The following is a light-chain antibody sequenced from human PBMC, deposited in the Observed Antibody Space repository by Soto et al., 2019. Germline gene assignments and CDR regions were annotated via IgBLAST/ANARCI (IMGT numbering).Light chain of an antibody. CDR2: GAS. J-gene: IGKJ5*01. CDR1: QSVKSS. CDR3: QQYNNWPLIT. Sequence: EIVLTQSPGTLSLSPGERATLSCRASQSVKSSLAWYQQKPGQAPRLLIYGASNRATGIPARFSGSGSGTDFTLTISSLEPEDFAVYCCQQYNNWPLITFGQGTRLEIK. V-gene: IGKV3D-15*01.